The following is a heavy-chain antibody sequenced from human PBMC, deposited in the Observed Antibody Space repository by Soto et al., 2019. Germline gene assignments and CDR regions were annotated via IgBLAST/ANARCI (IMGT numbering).Heavy chain of an antibody. CDR1: GASLSSGGYY. V-gene: IGHV4-31*03. Sequence: SETLSLTCTVSGASLSSGGYYWSWVRRLPGKGLEWIGYISYSGSTNYNPSLQSRVSISVDTSKNQFSLQLSSVTAADTAVYYCARDVLTGFDYWGQGTLVTVSS. CDR3: ARDVLTGFDY. D-gene: IGHD3-9*01. CDR2: ISYSGST. J-gene: IGHJ4*02.